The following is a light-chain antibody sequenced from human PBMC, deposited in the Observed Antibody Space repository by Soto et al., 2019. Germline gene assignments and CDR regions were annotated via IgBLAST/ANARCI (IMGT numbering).Light chain of an antibody. J-gene: IGKJ2*01. CDR2: DAC. V-gene: IGKV1-5*01. Sequence: DIQMTQSPSTLSASVGDRVTITCRAIQSISSWLAWYQQKPGKAPELLIYDACGLESGVPSSFSGSGSGTEFNLTIRGLKPDDFATYYCLQYNSQFAFGRGTKLEIK. CDR1: QSISSW. CDR3: LQYNSQFA.